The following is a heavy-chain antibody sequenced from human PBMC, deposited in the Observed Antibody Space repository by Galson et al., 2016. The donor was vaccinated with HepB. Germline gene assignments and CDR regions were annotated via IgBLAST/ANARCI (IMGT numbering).Heavy chain of an antibody. CDR3: ARDRGPLYLRDAFDI. Sequence: ALRLSCAASGFSFSLYAMHWVRQAPGKGLEWVSIISYHGTNKYSDDTVRGRFTISRANSKTTLYLQMNSLRSEDTAVYYCARDRGPLYLRDAFDIWGQGTMVTVSS. D-gene: IGHD2-8*01. V-gene: IGHV3-30-3*01. CDR2: ISYHGTNK. CDR1: GFSFSLYA. J-gene: IGHJ3*02.